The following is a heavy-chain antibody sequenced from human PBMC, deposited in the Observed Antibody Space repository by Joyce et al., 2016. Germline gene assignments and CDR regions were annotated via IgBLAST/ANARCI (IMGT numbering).Heavy chain of an antibody. CDR3: ATQSRARRPAGIYFDT. CDR2: VYFADSS. Sequence: QVQLQESGPGLVKPSETLSLTCSVSGGSITSSFYYWGWIRQPPGKGLEWIGNVYFADSSYYNPSLKSRVTISVDTSKNQFSLRLQSVTAADTAIYYCATQSRARRPAGIYFDTWGQGTLFTVSS. D-gene: IGHD2-2*02. J-gene: IGHJ4*02. CDR1: GGSITSSFYY. V-gene: IGHV4-39*01.